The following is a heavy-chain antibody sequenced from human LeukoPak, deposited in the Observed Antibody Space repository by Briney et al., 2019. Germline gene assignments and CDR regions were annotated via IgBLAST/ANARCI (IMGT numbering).Heavy chain of an antibody. V-gene: IGHV3-21*01. D-gene: IGHD4-17*01. CDR2: ISSSSSYI. CDR3: ARDLDRDYREGYFDY. CDR1: GFTFSSYS. J-gene: IGHJ4*02. Sequence: GGSLRLSRAASGFTFSSYSMNWVRQAPGKGLEWVSSISSSSSYIYYADSVKGRFTISRDNAKNSLYLQMNSLRAEDTAVYYCARDLDRDYREGYFDYWGQGTLVTVSS.